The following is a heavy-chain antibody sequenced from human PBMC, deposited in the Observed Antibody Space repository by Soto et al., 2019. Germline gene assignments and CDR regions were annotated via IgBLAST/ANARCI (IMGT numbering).Heavy chain of an antibody. J-gene: IGHJ4*02. V-gene: IGHV4-59*01. CDR3: ARSVAVPGAHIDY. Sequence: SETLSLTSSVSGGSTSGSYWSWIRQSPGKGLEWLGYVYYTGSTNYSPSLRSRVSISVDTSKNEFSLRLSSVTAADTAVYFCARSVAVPGAHIDYWGQGTQVTVSS. CDR2: VYYTGST. D-gene: IGHD6-19*01. CDR1: GGSTSGSY.